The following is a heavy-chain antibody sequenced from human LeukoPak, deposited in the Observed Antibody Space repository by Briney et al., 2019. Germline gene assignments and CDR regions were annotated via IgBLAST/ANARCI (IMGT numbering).Heavy chain of an antibody. CDR2: ISGSGGST. J-gene: IGHJ3*02. CDR3: AKEYFDWLLYVSNAFDI. Sequence: PGGSLRLSCAASGFTFSSYAMSWVRQAPGKGLEWVSAISGSGGSTYYADSVKGRFTISRDNSKNTLYLQMNSLRAEDTAVYYCAKEYFDWLLYVSNAFDIWGQGTMVTVSS. V-gene: IGHV3-23*01. D-gene: IGHD3-9*01. CDR1: GFTFSSYA.